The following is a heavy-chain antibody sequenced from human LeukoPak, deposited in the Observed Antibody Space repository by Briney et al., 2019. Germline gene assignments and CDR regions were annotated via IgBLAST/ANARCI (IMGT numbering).Heavy chain of an antibody. CDR2: IYYSGST. CDR3: ARGAPVEMATTYYFDY. V-gene: IGHV4-59*01. D-gene: IGHD5-24*01. Sequence: KPSETLSLTCTVSGGSISSYYWSWIRQPPGKGLEWIGYIYYSGSTNYNPSLKSRVTISVDTSKNQFSLKLSSVTAADTAVYYCARGAPVEMATTYYFDYWGQGTLVTVSS. CDR1: GGSISSYY. J-gene: IGHJ4*02.